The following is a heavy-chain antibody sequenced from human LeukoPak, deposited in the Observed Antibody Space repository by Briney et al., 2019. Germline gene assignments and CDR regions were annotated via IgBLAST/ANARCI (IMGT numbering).Heavy chain of an antibody. CDR1: GDSVSSRYW. Sequence: SETLSPTCAVSGDSVSSRYWWSWVRQAPEKGLEWIGEIHHSGSTNYNPSFNSRVTMSLDESKSQFSLKLISVTAADTAVYYCARKYYSDTSGYYNWFDPWGQGTLVTVSS. CDR3: ARKYYSDTSGYYNWFDP. V-gene: IGHV4-4*02. D-gene: IGHD3-22*01. CDR2: IHHSGST. J-gene: IGHJ5*02.